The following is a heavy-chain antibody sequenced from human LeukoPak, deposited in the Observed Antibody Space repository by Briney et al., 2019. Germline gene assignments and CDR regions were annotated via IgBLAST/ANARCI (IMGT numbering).Heavy chain of an antibody. J-gene: IGHJ4*02. CDR2: IYYSGST. Sequence: SETLSLTCTVSGGSISSYYWSWLRQPPGKGLEWIGYIYYSGSTNYNPSLKSRVTISVDTSKNQFSLKLSSVTAADTAVYYCARDHEDPYYFDYWGQGTLVTVSS. V-gene: IGHV4-59*01. CDR3: ARDHEDPYYFDY. CDR1: GGSISSYY.